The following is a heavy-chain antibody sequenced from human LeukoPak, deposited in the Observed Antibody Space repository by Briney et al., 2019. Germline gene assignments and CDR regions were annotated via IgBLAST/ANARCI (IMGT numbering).Heavy chain of an antibody. CDR3: ARGPYSSGWYDIYYYYYGMDV. CDR2: MNPNSGNT. V-gene: IGHV1-8*01. Sequence: ASVKVSCKASGYTFTSYDINWVRQATGQGLEWMGWMNPNSGNTGYAQKFQGRVTMTRNTSIITAYMELSSLRSEDTAVYYCARGPYSSGWYDIYYYYYGMDVWGQGTTVTVSS. CDR1: GYTFTSYD. J-gene: IGHJ6*02. D-gene: IGHD6-19*01.